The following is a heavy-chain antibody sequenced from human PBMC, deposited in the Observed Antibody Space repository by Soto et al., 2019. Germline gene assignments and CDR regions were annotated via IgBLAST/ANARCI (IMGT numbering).Heavy chain of an antibody. CDR2: IYHSGST. V-gene: IGHV4-30-2*01. CDR1: CGSISSGGYS. D-gene: IGHD3-10*01. J-gene: IGHJ4*02. CDR3: ARAGGYGSGSDIKIDY. Sequence: PSETLSLTCAVSCGSISSGGYSWSWIRQPPGKGLEWIGYIYHSGSTYYNPSLKSRVTISVDRSKNQFSLKLSSVTAADTAVYYCARAGGYGSGSDIKIDYWGQGTLVTVSS.